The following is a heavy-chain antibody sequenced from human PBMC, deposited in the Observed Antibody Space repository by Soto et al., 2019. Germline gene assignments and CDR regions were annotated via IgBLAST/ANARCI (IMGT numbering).Heavy chain of an antibody. Sequence: PGGSLRLSCAVSGFSFSPYGFHWARQAPGKGLEWVALVSYDGRNNFYADSVKGRFTISRDNSKNTVYLQMNSLRAEDTAVYYCLNGPRIAVKNPYTVMQLWAQGTRIAVP. CDR1: GFSFSPYG. CDR2: VSYDGRNN. J-gene: IGHJ4*03. V-gene: IGHV3-30*03. CDR3: LNGPRIAVKNPYTVMQL. D-gene: IGHD3-16*01.